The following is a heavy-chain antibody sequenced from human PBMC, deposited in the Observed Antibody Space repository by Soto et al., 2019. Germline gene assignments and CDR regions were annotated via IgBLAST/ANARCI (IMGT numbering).Heavy chain of an antibody. CDR3: ARENNWNDGGNYFDY. V-gene: IGHV4-59*01. Sequence: SETLSLTCTVSGGSISSYYWSWIRQPPGKGLEWIGYIYYSGSTNYNPSLKSRVTISVDTSKNQFSLKLSSVTAADTAVYYCARENNWNDGGNYFDYWGQGTLVTVSS. D-gene: IGHD1-20*01. CDR2: IYYSGST. CDR1: GGSISSYY. J-gene: IGHJ4*02.